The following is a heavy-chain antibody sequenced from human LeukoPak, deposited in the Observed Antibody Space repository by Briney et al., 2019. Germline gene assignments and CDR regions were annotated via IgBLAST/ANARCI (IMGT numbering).Heavy chain of an antibody. V-gene: IGHV3-15*01. CDR1: GFTFISYG. CDR2: IKSKTDGGTT. D-gene: IGHD3-10*01. CDR3: TTDLAVLLWFGELDPFDY. J-gene: IGHJ4*02. Sequence: GGSLRLSCAASGFTFISYGMSWVRQAPGKGLEWVGRIKSKTDGGTTDYAAPVKGRFTISRDDSKNTLYLQMNSLKTEDTAVYYCTTDLAVLLWFGELDPFDYWGQGTLVTVSS.